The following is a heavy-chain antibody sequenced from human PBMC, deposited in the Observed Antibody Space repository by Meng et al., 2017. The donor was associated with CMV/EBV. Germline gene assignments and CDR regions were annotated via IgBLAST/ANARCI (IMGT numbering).Heavy chain of an antibody. CDR3: ASRIAARRRVYDAFDI. J-gene: IGHJ3*02. D-gene: IGHD6-6*01. CDR2: ISYDGSNK. V-gene: IGHV3-30-3*01. Sequence: GGSLRLSCAASGFTFSSYAVHWVRQAPGKGLEWVAVISYDGSNKYYADSVKGRFTISRDNSKNTLYLQMNSLRAEDTAVYYCASRIAARRRVYDAFDIWGQGTMVTVSS. CDR1: GFTFSSYA.